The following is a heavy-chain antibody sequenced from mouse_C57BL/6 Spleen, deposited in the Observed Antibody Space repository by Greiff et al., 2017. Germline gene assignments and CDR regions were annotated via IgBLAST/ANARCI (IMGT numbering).Heavy chain of an antibody. CDR2: IYPGSGNT. Sequence: QVQLKESGAELVRPGASVKLSCKASGYTFTDYYINWVKQRPGQGLEWIARIYPGSGNTYYNEKFKGKATLTAEKSSSTAYMQLSSLTSEDSAVYFCARSYYGSSYGWFAYWGQGTLVTVSA. CDR3: ARSYYGSSYGWFAY. V-gene: IGHV1-76*01. CDR1: GYTFTDYY. D-gene: IGHD1-1*01. J-gene: IGHJ3*01.